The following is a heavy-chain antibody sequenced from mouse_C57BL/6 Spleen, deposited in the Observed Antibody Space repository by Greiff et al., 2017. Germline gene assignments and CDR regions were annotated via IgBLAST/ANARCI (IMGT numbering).Heavy chain of an antibody. CDR2: INPSNGGT. D-gene: IGHD1-1*01. Sequence: QVQLQQPGTDLVKPGASVKLSCKASGYTFTSYWMHWVKQRPGQGLEWIGNINPSNGGTNYNEKFKSKATLTVDKSSSTAYMQLSSLTSEDSAVYYCAREEFITTVVSDYWGQGTTLTVSS. V-gene: IGHV1-53*01. CDR1: GYTFTSYW. J-gene: IGHJ2*01. CDR3: AREEFITTVVSDY.